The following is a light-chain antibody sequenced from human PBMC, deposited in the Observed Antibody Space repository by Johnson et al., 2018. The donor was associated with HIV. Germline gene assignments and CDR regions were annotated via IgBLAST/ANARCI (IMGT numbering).Light chain of an antibody. CDR2: ENN. Sequence: QSVLTQPPSVSAAPGQKVTISSGSNSNIGNNYVSWYQQLPGTAPKLLIYENNKRPSGIPDRFSGSKSGTSATLGITGLQTGDEADYYCGTWDSSLSAYVFGTGTRVTVL. CDR3: GTWDSSLSAYV. V-gene: IGLV1-51*02. CDR1: NSNIGNNY. J-gene: IGLJ1*01.